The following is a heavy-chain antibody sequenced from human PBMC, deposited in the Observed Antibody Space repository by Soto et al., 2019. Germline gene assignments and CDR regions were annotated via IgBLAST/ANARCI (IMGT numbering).Heavy chain of an antibody. D-gene: IGHD6-13*01. CDR2: IYHSGST. J-gene: IGHJ4*02. Sequence: SETLSLTCAVSGGTISSSNWWSCVRQPPGKGLEWIGEIYHSGSTNYNPSLKSRVTISVDKSKNQFSLKLSSVTAADTAVYYCARVKAAAGPSKCYSDYWGQGTLVAVS. CDR3: ARVKAAAGPSKCYSDY. V-gene: IGHV4-4*02. CDR1: GGTISSSNW.